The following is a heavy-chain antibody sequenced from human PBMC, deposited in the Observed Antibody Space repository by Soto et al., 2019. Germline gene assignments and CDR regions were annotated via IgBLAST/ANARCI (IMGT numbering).Heavy chain of an antibody. J-gene: IGHJ4*02. CDR3: ERGLTWLPGPVFDY. D-gene: IGHD5-12*01. Sequence: GASVKVSCKASGCTFTSYGISCVRQAPGQGLEWMGWISAYNGNTNYAQKLQGRVTMTTDTSTSTAYMELRSLRSDDTAVYYCERGLTWLPGPVFDYWGQGTLVTVPQ. CDR1: GCTFTSYG. V-gene: IGHV1-18*04. CDR2: ISAYNGNT.